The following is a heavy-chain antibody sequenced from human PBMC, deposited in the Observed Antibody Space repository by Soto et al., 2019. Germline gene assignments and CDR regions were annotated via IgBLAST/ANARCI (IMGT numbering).Heavy chain of an antibody. D-gene: IGHD1-7*01. J-gene: IGHJ6*02. CDR3: ARAGWNYGYGGYLSYYYGMDV. V-gene: IGHV4-34*01. CDR2: INHSGST. Sequence: PSETLSLTCAVYGGSFSGYYWSWIRQPPGKGLEWIGEINHSGSTNYNPSLKSRVTISVDTSKNQFSLKLSSVTAADTAVYYCARAGWNYGYGGYLSYYYGMDVCGQGTTLTVSS. CDR1: GGSFSGYY.